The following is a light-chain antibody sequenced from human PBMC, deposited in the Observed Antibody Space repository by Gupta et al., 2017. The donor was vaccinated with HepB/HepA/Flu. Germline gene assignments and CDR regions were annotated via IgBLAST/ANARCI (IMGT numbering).Light chain of an antibody. V-gene: IGKV3-20*01. CDR3: QQYGSSLMFT. J-gene: IGKJ3*01. CDR2: GAS. Sequence: EIVLTPSPCTLSLSPGARATLSCRASQSVSSSDLAWYQQKPGQAPRLLIYGASSRATGIPDRFSGSGSGTDFTLTISRLEPEDYAVYYCQQYGSSLMFTFGPGTKVDIK. CDR1: QSVSSSD.